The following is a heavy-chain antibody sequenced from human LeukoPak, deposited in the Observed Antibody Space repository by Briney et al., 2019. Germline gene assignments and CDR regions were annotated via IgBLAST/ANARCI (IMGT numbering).Heavy chain of an antibody. D-gene: IGHD3-22*01. CDR2: ISNSGSST. CDR3: AKDPPRSRAIVDAFDI. V-gene: IGHV3-23*01. Sequence: GGSLRLSCAASGFTFSNYAMIWARQAPGKGLEWVSVISNSGSSTDYADSVKGRFTISRDNSQNTLYLQMNSLRAEDTAVYYCAKDPPRSRAIVDAFDIWGQGTLVTVSS. J-gene: IGHJ3*02. CDR1: GFTFSNYA.